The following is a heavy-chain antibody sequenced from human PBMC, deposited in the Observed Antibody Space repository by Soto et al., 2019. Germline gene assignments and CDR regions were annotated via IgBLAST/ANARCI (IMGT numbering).Heavy chain of an antibody. CDR2: IYYSGST. Sequence: PSETLSLTCTVSGGSISSSSYYWGWIRQPPGKGLEWIGSIYYSGSTYYNPSLKSRVTISVDTSKNQFSLKLSSVTAADTAVYYCARHYSGYDFWYGYYYYGMDVWGQGTTVTV. V-gene: IGHV4-39*01. J-gene: IGHJ6*02. CDR3: ARHYSGYDFWYGYYYYGMDV. CDR1: GGSISSSSYY. D-gene: IGHD5-12*01.